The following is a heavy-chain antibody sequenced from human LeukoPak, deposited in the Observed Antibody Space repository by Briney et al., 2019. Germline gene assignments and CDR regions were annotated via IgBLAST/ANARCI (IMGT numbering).Heavy chain of an antibody. CDR2: ISGSGGST. J-gene: IGHJ6*02. Sequence: GGSLRLSCAASGFTFSSYAMNWVRQAPGKGLEWVSAISGSGGSTYYADSVKGRFTISRDNSKNTLYLQMNSLRAEDTAVYYCAKAYYYDRQPFSSWSYYYYDMDVWGQGTTVTVSS. D-gene: IGHD3-22*01. CDR3: AKAYYYDRQPFSSWSYYYYDMDV. V-gene: IGHV3-23*01. CDR1: GFTFSSYA.